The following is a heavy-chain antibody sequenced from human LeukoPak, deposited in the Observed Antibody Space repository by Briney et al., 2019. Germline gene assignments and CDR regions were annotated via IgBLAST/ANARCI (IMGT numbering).Heavy chain of an antibody. CDR2: ISYDGSNK. V-gene: IGHV3-30*04. Sequence: PGRSLRLSCAASGFTFSSYAVHWVGQAPGKGLEWVAVISYDGSNKYYADSVKGRFTISRDNSRNTLYLQMNSLRAEDTAVYYCARLDSSGWGTLDYWGQGILVTVSS. J-gene: IGHJ4*02. D-gene: IGHD6-19*01. CDR1: GFTFSSYA. CDR3: ARLDSSGWGTLDY.